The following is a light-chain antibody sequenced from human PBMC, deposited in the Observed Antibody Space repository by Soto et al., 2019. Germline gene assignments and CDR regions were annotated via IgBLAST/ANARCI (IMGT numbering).Light chain of an antibody. V-gene: IGLV2-11*01. J-gene: IGLJ3*02. CDR3: CSYAGSYTVV. Sequence: QSALTQPRSVSGSPGQSVTISCTGTSRDVGGYNFVSWYQQHPGKAPKLMIYDVSKRPSGVPDRFSGSKSGNTASLTISRLQAEDEADYYCCSYAGSYTVVFGGGTQLTVL. CDR1: SRDVGGYNF. CDR2: DVS.